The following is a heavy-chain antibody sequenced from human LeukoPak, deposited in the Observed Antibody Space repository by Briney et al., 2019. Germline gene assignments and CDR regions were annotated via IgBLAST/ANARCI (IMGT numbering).Heavy chain of an antibody. D-gene: IGHD1-7*01. J-gene: IGHJ3*02. CDR2: IKSKTDGGTT. Sequence: GGSLRLSCAASGFTFSNAWMSWVRQAPGKGLEWVGRIKSKTDGGTTDYAAPVKGRFTISRDDSKNTLYLQMNSLRAEDTAVYYCARDGITGTGRAFDIWGQGTMVTVSS. CDR3: ARDGITGTGRAFDI. CDR1: GFTFSNAW. V-gene: IGHV3-15*01.